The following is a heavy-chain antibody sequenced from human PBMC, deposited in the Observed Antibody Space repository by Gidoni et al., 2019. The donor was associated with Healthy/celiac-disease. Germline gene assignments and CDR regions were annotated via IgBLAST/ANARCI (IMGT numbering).Heavy chain of an antibody. CDR2: SSDYNGNT. CDR3: AREGGDVDDAFDI. V-gene: IGHV1-18*01. CDR1: GYTFTSYG. Sequence: QVQLVQSGAEVKQPGASVKVSCKASGYTFTSYGISWVRQAPGQGLEWMGWSSDYNGNTNYAQKLQGRVTMATDTSTSTAYMELRSLRYDDTAEYYGAREGGDVDDAFDIWGQGTMVNVSS. J-gene: IGHJ3*02. D-gene: IGHD3-16*01.